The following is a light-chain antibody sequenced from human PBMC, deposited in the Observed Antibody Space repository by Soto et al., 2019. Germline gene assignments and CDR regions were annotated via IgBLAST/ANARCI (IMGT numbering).Light chain of an antibody. CDR2: DNN. V-gene: IGLV1-40*01. Sequence: QSVLTQPPSVSGAPGQRATIPCTGSSSNIGAGYDVHWYQQLPGTAPKLLIYDNNNRPSGVPDRFSGSKSGTSASLAITGLQSDDEADYYCQSYDNSLSGYVFGTGTKLTVL. J-gene: IGLJ1*01. CDR3: QSYDNSLSGYV. CDR1: SSNIGAGYD.